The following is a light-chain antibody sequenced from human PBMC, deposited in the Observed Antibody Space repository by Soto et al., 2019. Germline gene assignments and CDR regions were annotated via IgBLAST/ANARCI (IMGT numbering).Light chain of an antibody. CDR1: SRDVGLYDY. V-gene: IGLV2-11*01. J-gene: IGLJ3*02. CDR2: DVT. Sequence: ALTQPRSVSGSPGQSVTISCTGTSRDVGLYDYVSWYQQHPGKAPRLMVFDVTKRPSGVPDRFSGSKSGYTASLTISGLQADDEADYYCCSYAGSYIWVFGGGTKLTVL. CDR3: CSYAGSYIWV.